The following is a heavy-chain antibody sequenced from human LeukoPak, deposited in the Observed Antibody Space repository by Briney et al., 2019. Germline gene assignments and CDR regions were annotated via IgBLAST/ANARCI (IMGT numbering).Heavy chain of an antibody. CDR2: IYTSGST. CDR1: GGTISSGSYY. J-gene: IGHJ4*02. D-gene: IGHD6-6*01. V-gene: IGHV4-61*02. CDR3: ARESISLDY. Sequence: SETLSLTCTVSGGTISSGSYYWLWIRQPAGKGLEWIGRIYTSGSTNYNPSLKSRVTISVDTSKNQFSLKLSSVTAADTAVYYCARESISLDYWGQGTLVTVSS.